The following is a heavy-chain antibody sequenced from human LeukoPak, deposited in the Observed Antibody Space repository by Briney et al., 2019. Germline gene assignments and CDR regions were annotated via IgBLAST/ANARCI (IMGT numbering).Heavy chain of an antibody. V-gene: IGHV3-23*01. J-gene: IGHJ4*02. CDR3: AKDSFSTM. D-gene: IGHD2/OR15-2a*01. Sequence: PVGSLRLSCAASGFTFSSDSMTWVRQAPGKGLEWVSTICNCAVSTFYAGPVKGRFSISRDNSKNTLYLHMSSLSAEDTAMYYCAKDSFSTMWGPGTLVTVSS. CDR1: GFTFSSDS. CDR2: ICNCAVST.